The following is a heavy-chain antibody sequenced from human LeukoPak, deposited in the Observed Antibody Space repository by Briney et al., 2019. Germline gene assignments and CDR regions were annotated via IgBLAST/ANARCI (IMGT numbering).Heavy chain of an antibody. D-gene: IGHD3-22*01. Sequence: GGSLRLSCAASGFTLSSHWMNWVRQAPGKGLEWASAISGSGGSTYYADSVKGRFTISRDNSKNTLYLQMSSLRAEDTAVYYCAKDRGRYYDSSGYYWGYYFDSWGQGILVTVST. J-gene: IGHJ4*02. CDR1: GFTLSSHW. V-gene: IGHV3-23*01. CDR3: AKDRGRYYDSSGYYWGYYFDS. CDR2: ISGSGGST.